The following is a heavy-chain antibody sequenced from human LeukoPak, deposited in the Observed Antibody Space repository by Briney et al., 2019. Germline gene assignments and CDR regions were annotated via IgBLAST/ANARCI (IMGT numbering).Heavy chain of an antibody. D-gene: IGHD5-24*01. Sequence: PGGSLRLSCAASGFTFSGSAMHWVRQASGKGLEWVGRIRSKANSYATAYAASVKGRFTFSRDDSKNTAYLQMNSLKTEDTAVYYCTRHPGDGYNRDYWGQGTLVTVSS. CDR3: TRHPGDGYNRDY. CDR2: IRSKANSYAT. J-gene: IGHJ4*02. CDR1: GFTFSGSA. V-gene: IGHV3-73*01.